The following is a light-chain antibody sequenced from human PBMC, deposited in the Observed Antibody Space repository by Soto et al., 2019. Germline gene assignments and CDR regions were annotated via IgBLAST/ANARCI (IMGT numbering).Light chain of an antibody. V-gene: IGLV1-40*01. CDR1: SSNIGAGYD. J-gene: IGLJ3*02. CDR3: QSYDSSLRGWV. Sequence: QSVLTQPPSVSGAPGQRVTISCTGSSSNIGAGYDVHWYQQLPGTAPKLLIYGNNNRPSGVPDRFSGSKSCTSASLSITGLQAEDEADYYYQSYDSSLRGWVFGGGTKVTVL. CDR2: GNN.